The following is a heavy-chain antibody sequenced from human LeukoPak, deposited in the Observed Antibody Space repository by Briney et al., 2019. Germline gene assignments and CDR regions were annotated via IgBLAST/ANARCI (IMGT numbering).Heavy chain of an antibody. CDR2: ISSSGSSI. CDR3: ARQISRYCSGGSCYSGWEFYFDY. Sequence: GGSLRLSCAVSGFTFSSYEMNWVRQAPGKGLEWVSYISSSGSSIHYADSVKGRFTISRDNAKNSLYLQMNSLRAEDTAVYHCARQISRYCSGGSCYSGWEFYFDYWGQGTLVTVSS. D-gene: IGHD2-15*01. J-gene: IGHJ4*02. CDR1: GFTFSSYE. V-gene: IGHV3-48*03.